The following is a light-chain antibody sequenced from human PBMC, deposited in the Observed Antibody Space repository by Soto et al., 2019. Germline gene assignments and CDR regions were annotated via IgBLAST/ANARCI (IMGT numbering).Light chain of an antibody. CDR1: QYISSW. V-gene: IGKV1-5*01. J-gene: IGKJ2*01. Sequence: DIQMTQSPSTLSASVGDRVTITCRASQYISSWLAWYQQKPGKAPKVLIYDASSLESGVPSRFSGSGSGPEFTLTISSLHSDDFATYYCQQYDSYSFTFGQGTKLEIK. CDR2: DAS. CDR3: QQYDSYSFT.